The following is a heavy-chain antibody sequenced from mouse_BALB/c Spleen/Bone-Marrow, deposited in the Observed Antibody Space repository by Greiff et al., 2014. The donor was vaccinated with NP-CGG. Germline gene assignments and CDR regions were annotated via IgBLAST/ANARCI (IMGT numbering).Heavy chain of an antibody. CDR2: IWRGGST. CDR3: ATPIYYGSVIFVY. J-gene: IGHJ3*01. CDR1: GFSLTSYD. D-gene: IGHD2-1*01. Sequence: QVQLQQSGPSLVQPSQSLAITCTVSGFSLTSYDVHWLRQSPGKGLEWLGVIWRGGSTDYNAAFVSRLRVTKDKSKSQVFFKMNSPQVDDTAIYYCATPIYYGSVIFVYWGQGTLVTVSA. V-gene: IGHV2-5-1*01.